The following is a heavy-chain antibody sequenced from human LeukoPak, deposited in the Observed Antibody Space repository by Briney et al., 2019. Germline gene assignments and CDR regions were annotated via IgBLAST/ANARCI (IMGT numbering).Heavy chain of an antibody. J-gene: IGHJ4*02. CDR3: ASKYSGSYYVGY. V-gene: IGHV3-21*01. D-gene: IGHD1-26*01. Sequence: GGSLRLSCAASGFTFSSYSMNWVRQAPGKGLEWVSSISSSSSYIYYADSVKGRFTISRDNAKNSLYLQMNSLGAEDTAVYYCASKYSGSYYVGYWGQGTLVTVSS. CDR1: GFTFSSYS. CDR2: ISSSSSYI.